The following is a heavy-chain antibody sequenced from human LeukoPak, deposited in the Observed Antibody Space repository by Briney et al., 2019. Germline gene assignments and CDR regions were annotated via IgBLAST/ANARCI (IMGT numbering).Heavy chain of an antibody. CDR3: ARDCSGGSCYAPLDAFDI. CDR2: INPNSGGT. J-gene: IGHJ3*02. D-gene: IGHD2-15*01. V-gene: IGHV1-2*02. CDR1: GYTFTGYY. Sequence: AASVKVSCKASGYTFTGYYMHWVRQAPGQGLEWMGWINPNSGGTNYAQKFQGRVTMTRDTSISTAYMELSRLRSDDTAVYYCARDCSGGSCYAPLDAFDIWGQGTMVTVSS.